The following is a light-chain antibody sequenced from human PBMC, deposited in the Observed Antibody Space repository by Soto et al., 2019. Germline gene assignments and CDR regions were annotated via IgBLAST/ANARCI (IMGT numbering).Light chain of an antibody. Sequence: QSALTQPASVSGSPGQSVTISCTGPRSDIGDSNFISWYQHSPGKAPRLLIYEVNNRPSGVSKRLSGSKAGNTASLTISGLLDDDEADYFCASFRSGTILVFGSGTKVTLL. V-gene: IGLV2-14*01. CDR2: EVN. J-gene: IGLJ1*01. CDR3: ASFRSGTILV. CDR1: RSDIGDSNF.